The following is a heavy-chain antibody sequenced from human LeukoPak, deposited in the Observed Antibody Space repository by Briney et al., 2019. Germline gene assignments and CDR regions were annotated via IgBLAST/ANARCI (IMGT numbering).Heavy chain of an antibody. J-gene: IGHJ1*01. CDR1: GFTFSNSA. CDR2: VWYDGGKK. V-gene: IGHV3-33*08. CDR3: AGEEDLRELRGGREFFQY. D-gene: IGHD3-10*01. Sequence: GGSLRLSCAASGFTFSNSAMSWVRQAPGKGLEWVAVVWYDGGKKYYADSVKGRFTISRDNSKNTVYLQMNSLRVEDTAVYYCAGEEDLRELRGGREFFQYWGQGTLVTVSS.